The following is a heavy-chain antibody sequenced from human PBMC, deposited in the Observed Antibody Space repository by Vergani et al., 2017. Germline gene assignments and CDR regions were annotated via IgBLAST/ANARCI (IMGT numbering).Heavy chain of an antibody. Sequence: QVELVESGGGVVQPGGSLRLSCAASGCTFSTYGMHWVRQAPGKGLEWVSYIRHDGSLKYYAESVRGRFTISRDNSKNTLYLQMNILGVEETAVFYCAIDHHAEKDALEVNYWGQGTLVTVSS. CDR1: GCTFSTYG. V-gene: IGHV3-30*02. CDR3: AIDHHAEKDALEVNY. J-gene: IGHJ4*02. CDR2: IRHDGSLK. D-gene: IGHD1-14*01.